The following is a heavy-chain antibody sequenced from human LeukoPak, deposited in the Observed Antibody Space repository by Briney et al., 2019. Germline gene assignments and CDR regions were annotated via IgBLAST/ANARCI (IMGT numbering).Heavy chain of an antibody. V-gene: IGHV1-8*01. Sequence: EASVKVSCKASGYTFTSYDINWVRQATGQGLEWMGWMNPNSGNTGYAQKFQGRVTMTRNTSISTAYMELSSLRSEDTAVYYCAREKTGHCYDSSDLYNWFDPWGQGTLVTVSS. J-gene: IGHJ5*02. CDR1: GYTFTSYD. CDR3: AREKTGHCYDSSDLYNWFDP. D-gene: IGHD3-22*01. CDR2: MNPNSGNT.